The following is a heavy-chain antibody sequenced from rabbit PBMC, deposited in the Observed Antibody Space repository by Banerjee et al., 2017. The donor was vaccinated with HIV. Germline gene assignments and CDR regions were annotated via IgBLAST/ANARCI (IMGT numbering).Heavy chain of an antibody. D-gene: IGHD1-1*01. V-gene: IGHV1S40*01. Sequence: LTLTCTASGVSFSSSSYLCWVRQAPGKGLEWIACIDIGSSGFTYFATWAKGRFTISKTSSTTVTLQMTRLTAADTATYFCARDTSTSFSSYGMDLRGPGTLVTVS. CDR2: IDIGSSGFT. CDR1: GVSFSSSSY. J-gene: IGHJ6*01. CDR3: ARDTSTSFSSYGMDL.